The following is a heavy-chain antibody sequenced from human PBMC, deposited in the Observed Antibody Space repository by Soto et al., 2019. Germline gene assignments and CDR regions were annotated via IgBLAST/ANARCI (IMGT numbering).Heavy chain of an antibody. D-gene: IGHD2-21*02. CDR2: IYSGETT. CDR1: GFNVNSDY. CDR3: TRDGRGLGRLSLFEY. V-gene: IGHV3-53*01. J-gene: IGHJ4*02. Sequence: LRLSCAASGFNVNSDYMNWVRQTPGKGLEWVASIYSGETTYYADSVRGRFTISSDKSKNTLYFQLSSLRIEDTAVYYCTRDGRGLGRLSLFEYWGPGVLVTVSS.